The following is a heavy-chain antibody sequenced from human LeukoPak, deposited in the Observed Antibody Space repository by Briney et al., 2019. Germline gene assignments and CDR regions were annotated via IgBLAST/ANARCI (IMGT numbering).Heavy chain of an antibody. CDR2: IRYDGSNK. J-gene: IGHJ4*02. V-gene: IGHV3-30*02. CDR3: EKDGVIIAAAAPSFDY. Sequence: PGGSLRLSCAASGFTFSSYGMHRVRQAPGKGLEWVAFIRYDGSNKYYADSVKGRFTISRDNSKNTLYLQMNSLRAEDTAVYYCEKDGVIIAAAAPSFDYWGQGTLVTVSS. D-gene: IGHD6-13*01. CDR1: GFTFSSYG.